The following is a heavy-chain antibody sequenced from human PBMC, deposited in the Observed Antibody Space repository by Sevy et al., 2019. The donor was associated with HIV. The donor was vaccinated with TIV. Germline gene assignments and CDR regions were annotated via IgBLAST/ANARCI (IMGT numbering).Heavy chain of an antibody. CDR2: IYSGGST. CDR1: GFTVSSNC. J-gene: IGHJ4*02. V-gene: IGHV3-53*01. CDR3: ARTSSSGWSPFDY. Sequence: GGSLRLSCAASGFTVSSNCMSWVRQAPGKGLEWVSVIYSGGSTYYADSVKGRFTISRDNSKNTLYLQMNSLRAEDTAVYYCARTSSSGWSPFDYWGQGSLVTVSS. D-gene: IGHD6-19*01.